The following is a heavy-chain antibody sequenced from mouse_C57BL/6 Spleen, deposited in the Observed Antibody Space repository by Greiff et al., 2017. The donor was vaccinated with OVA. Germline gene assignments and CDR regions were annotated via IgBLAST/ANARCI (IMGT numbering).Heavy chain of an antibody. CDR3: ARPAYYSNLYAMDY. J-gene: IGHJ4*01. CDR2: INPNYGTT. CDR1: GYSFTDYN. D-gene: IGHD2-5*01. Sequence: VQLKQSGPELVKPGASVKISCKASGYSFTDYNMNWVKQSNGKSLEWIGVINPNYGTTSYNQKFKGKATLTVDQSSSTAYMQLNSLTSEDSAVYYCARPAYYSNLYAMDYWGQGTSVTVSS. V-gene: IGHV1-39*01.